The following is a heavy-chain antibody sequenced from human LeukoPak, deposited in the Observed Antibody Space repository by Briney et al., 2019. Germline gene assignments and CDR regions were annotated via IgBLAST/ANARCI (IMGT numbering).Heavy chain of an antibody. J-gene: IGHJ3*02. CDR3: ARDGGEMATTDAFDI. CDR2: IIPIFGTA. D-gene: IGHD5-24*01. V-gene: IGHV1-69*05. CDR1: GGTFSSYA. Sequence: GASVKVSCKASGGTFSSYAISWVRQAPGQGLEWMGGIIPIFGTANYAQKFQGRVTMTTDTSTSTAYMELRSLRSDDTAVYYCARDGGEMATTDAFDIWGQGTMVTVSS.